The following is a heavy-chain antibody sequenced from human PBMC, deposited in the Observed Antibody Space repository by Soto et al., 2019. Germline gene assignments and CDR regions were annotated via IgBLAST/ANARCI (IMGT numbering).Heavy chain of an antibody. CDR3: ARDFFLRGIVGATSGFDY. V-gene: IGHV3-21*01. Sequence: GGSLRLSCAASGFTFSSYSMNWVRQAPGKGLEWVSSISSSSSYIYYADSVKGRFTISRDNAKNSLYLQMNSLRAEDTAVYYCARDFFLRGIVGATSGFDYWGQGTLVTVSS. CDR1: GFTFSSYS. J-gene: IGHJ4*02. CDR2: ISSSSSYI. D-gene: IGHD1-26*01.